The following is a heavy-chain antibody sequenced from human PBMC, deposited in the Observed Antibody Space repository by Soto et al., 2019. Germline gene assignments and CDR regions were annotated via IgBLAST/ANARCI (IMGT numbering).Heavy chain of an antibody. CDR1: GGTFNTYT. CDR3: ARSQDSSGYWKNYLDP. J-gene: IGHJ5*02. Sequence: QALLLQSGAAVKKPGSSVKVSCKASGGTFNTYTMTWVRQAPGQGLEWMGGIIPLFGAASYPQKCQGRGTITADESTGTADMELSSRRSGDTAGYYCARSQDSSGYWKNYLDPWGQGTLVTVSS. CDR2: IIPLFGAA. D-gene: IGHD3-22*01. V-gene: IGHV1-69*01.